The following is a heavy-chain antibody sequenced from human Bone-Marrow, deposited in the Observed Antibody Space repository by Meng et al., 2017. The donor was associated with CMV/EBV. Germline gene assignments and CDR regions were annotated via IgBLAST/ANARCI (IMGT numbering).Heavy chain of an antibody. J-gene: IGHJ4*02. CDR2: IYYSGST. CDR1: GASISSYY. CDR3: ARVGTSGLGEVY. V-gene: IGHV4-59*01. D-gene: IGHD1-1*01. Sequence: SETLSLTCTVSGASISSYYWSWIRQPPGKGLEWIGYIYYSGSTNYNPSLKSRVTISVDTSKNQFSLKLSSVTAADTAVYYCARVGTSGLGEVYWGQGTLVTVSS.